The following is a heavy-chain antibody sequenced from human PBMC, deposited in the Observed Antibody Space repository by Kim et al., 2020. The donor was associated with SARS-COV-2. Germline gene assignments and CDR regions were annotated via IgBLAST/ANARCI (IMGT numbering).Heavy chain of an antibody. Sequence: GGSLRLSCAASGFTFSDYYMSWIRQAPGKGLEWVSYISSSSSYTNYADSVKGRFTISRDNAKNSLYLQMNSLRAEDTAVYYCARPLVSYYDSSGYNPWGQGTLVTVSS. CDR3: ARPLVSYYDSSGYNP. CDR1: GFTFSDYY. D-gene: IGHD3-22*01. J-gene: IGHJ5*02. CDR2: ISSSSSYT. V-gene: IGHV3-11*03.